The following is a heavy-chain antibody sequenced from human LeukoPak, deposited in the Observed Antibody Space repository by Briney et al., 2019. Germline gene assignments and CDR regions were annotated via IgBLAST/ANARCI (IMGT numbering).Heavy chain of an antibody. J-gene: IGHJ6*03. Sequence: ASVKVSCKASGGTFSSYAISWVRQAPGQGLEWRGGIIPIFGTANYAQKFQGRVTITTDESTSTAYMELSSLRSEDTAVYYCTRVMDIVLIGAMDVWGKGTTVTVSS. D-gene: IGHD2-8*01. CDR2: IIPIFGTA. CDR3: TRVMDIVLIGAMDV. CDR1: GGTFSSYA. V-gene: IGHV1-69*05.